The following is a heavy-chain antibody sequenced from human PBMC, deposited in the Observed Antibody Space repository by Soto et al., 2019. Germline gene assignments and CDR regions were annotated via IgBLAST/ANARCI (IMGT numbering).Heavy chain of an antibody. CDR3: ARGRAYYDILSHMDV. CDR2: IYYSWST. J-gene: IGHJ6*01. V-gene: IGHV4-30-4*01. Sequence: TLSLTCTVSGGSISRGDYYWSWILQPPGKGLEWIWYIYYSWSTYYNPSLKSRVTISVDTSKNQFSLKLSSLTTADTDVYYCARGRAYYDILSHMDVWVQGNTVTVPS. CDR1: GGSISRGDYY. D-gene: IGHD3-9*01.